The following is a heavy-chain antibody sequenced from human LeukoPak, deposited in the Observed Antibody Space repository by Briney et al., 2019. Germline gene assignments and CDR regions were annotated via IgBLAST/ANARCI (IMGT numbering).Heavy chain of an antibody. CDR2: IYSGGNT. J-gene: IGHJ4*02. CDR3: ARGTVTAPDY. CDR1: GFSLSNTY. Sequence: AGGSLRLSCAASGFSLSNTYMSCVRQAPGKGLEWVSIIYSGGNTYYADSVKGRFTISRDNSKNTLYLQMNRLRPEDTAVYYCARGTVTAPDYWGQGTLVTVSS. D-gene: IGHD2-21*02. V-gene: IGHV3-53*01.